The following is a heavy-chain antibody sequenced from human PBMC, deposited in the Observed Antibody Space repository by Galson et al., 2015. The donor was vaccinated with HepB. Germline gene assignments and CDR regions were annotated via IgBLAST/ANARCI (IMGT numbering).Heavy chain of an antibody. CDR1: GFTFSNAW. Sequence: SLRLSCAASGFTFSNAWMSWVRQAPGKGLEWVGRIKSKTDGGTTDYADSVKGRFTIPRDNSKNMLYLQMNSLTADDTAIYYCASYCTSARCYRRFDSWGQGPLVNVSS. CDR2: IKSKTDGGTT. CDR3: ASYCTSARCYRRFDS. D-gene: IGHD2-2*01. J-gene: IGHJ4*02. V-gene: IGHV3-15*01.